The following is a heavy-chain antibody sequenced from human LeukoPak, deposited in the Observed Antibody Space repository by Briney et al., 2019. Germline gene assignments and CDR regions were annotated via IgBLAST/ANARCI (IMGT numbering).Heavy chain of an antibody. CDR3: ARDRSIAVAGLDY. CDR2: ISYDGSNK. V-gene: IGHV3-30*04. J-gene: IGHJ4*02. CDR1: GFTFSRYA. Sequence: GRSLRLSCAASGFTFSRYAMHWVRQAPGKGLEWVAVISYDGSNKYYADSVKGRFTISRDNSKNTLYLQMNSLRAEDTAVYYCARDRSIAVAGLDYWGQGTLVTVSS. D-gene: IGHD6-19*01.